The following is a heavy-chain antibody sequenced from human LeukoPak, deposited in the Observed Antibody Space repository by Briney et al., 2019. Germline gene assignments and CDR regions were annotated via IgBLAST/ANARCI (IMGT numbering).Heavy chain of an antibody. CDR2: IIPIFGTA. Sequence: ASVKVSCKASGGTFSSYAISWVRQAPGQGLEWMGRIIPIFGTANYAQKFQGRVTITTDESTSTAYMELSSLRSEDTAVYYCAIGXYYDSSGYGVDYWGQGTLVTVSS. CDR3: AIGXYYDSSGYGVDY. CDR1: GGTFSSYA. V-gene: IGHV1-69*05. D-gene: IGHD3-22*01. J-gene: IGHJ4*02.